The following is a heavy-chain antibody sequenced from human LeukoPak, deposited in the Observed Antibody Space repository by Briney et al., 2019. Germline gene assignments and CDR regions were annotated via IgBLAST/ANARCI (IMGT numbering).Heavy chain of an antibody. CDR3: ARSLYCTNGVCYTGFDY. Sequence: SETLSLTCAVSGGSISSSNWWSWVRQPPGKGLEWIGEIYHSGSTNYNPSLKSRVTISVDKSKNQFSLKLSSVTAADTAVYYCARSLYCTNGVCYTGFDYWGQGTLVTVSS. D-gene: IGHD2-8*01. CDR2: IYHSGST. V-gene: IGHV4-4*02. CDR1: GGSISSSNW. J-gene: IGHJ4*02.